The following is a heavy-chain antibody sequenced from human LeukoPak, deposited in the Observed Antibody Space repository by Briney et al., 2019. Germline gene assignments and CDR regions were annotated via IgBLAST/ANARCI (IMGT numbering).Heavy chain of an antibody. CDR1: GGSIISSSYY. J-gene: IGHJ4*02. D-gene: IGHD6-19*01. CDR3: ARWGSGWYYFDY. Sequence: SETLSLTCTVSGGSIISSSYYWGWIRQPPGKGLEWIGSIYYSGSTYYNPSLKSRVTISVDTSKNQFSLKLSSVTAADTAVYYCARWGSGWYYFDYWGQGTLVTVSS. V-gene: IGHV4-39*07. CDR2: IYYSGST.